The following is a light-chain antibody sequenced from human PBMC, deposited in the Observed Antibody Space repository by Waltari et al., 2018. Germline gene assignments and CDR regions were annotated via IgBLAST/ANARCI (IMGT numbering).Light chain of an antibody. CDR1: SGSIASNY. Sequence: NFMLTQPHSVSESPGKTVTISCTRSSGSIASNYVQWFRQRPGRAPPTVLYADNHRPPGVPARFSGSVDSSSNSASLTVSGLKPEDEADYYCQSYDSSSPHVVFGGGTKLTVL. V-gene: IGLV6-57*03. CDR2: ADN. J-gene: IGLJ2*01. CDR3: QSYDSSSPHVV.